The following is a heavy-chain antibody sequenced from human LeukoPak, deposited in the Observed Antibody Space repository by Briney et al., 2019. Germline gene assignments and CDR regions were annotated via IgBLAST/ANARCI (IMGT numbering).Heavy chain of an antibody. CDR2: IYTSGST. V-gene: IGHV4-4*07. D-gene: IGHD3-3*01. Sequence: SETLSLTCTVSGGSISSYYWSWIRQPAGKGLEWIGRIYTSGSTNYNPSLKSRVTMSVDMSKNQFSLKLSSVTAADTAVYYCARDIQPRFGVVNNWFDPWGQGTLVTVSS. CDR3: ARDIQPRFGVVNNWFDP. CDR1: GGSISSYY. J-gene: IGHJ5*02.